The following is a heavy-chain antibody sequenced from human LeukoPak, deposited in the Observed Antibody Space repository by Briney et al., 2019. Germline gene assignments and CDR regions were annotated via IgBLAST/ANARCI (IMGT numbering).Heavy chain of an antibody. J-gene: IGHJ4*02. CDR1: GYTFTSYH. CDR2: INPSGGSP. D-gene: IGHD5-24*01. Sequence: ASVKVSCKASGYTFTSYHLHWVRQAPGQGLEWMGIINPSGGSPNYAQKFQGRVTMTRDMSTSTVNMELSSLRSEDTAVYYCARGERWLQYNLNTPSYFDYWGQGTPVTASS. V-gene: IGHV1-46*01. CDR3: ARGERWLQYNLNTPSYFDY.